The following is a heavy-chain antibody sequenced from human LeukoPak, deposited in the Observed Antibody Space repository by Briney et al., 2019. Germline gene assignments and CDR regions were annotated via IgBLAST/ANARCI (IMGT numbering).Heavy chain of an antibody. CDR2: ISYDGSNK. J-gene: IGHJ3*02. D-gene: IGHD6-13*01. CDR1: GFTFSSYA. Sequence: GGSLRLSCAASGFTFSSYAMHWVRQAPGKGLEWVAVISYDGSNKYYADSVKGRFTISRDNSKNTLYLQMNSLRAEDTAVYYCARDLESGIAAAATPHAFDIWGQGTMVTVSS. V-gene: IGHV3-30-3*01. CDR3: ARDLESGIAAAATPHAFDI.